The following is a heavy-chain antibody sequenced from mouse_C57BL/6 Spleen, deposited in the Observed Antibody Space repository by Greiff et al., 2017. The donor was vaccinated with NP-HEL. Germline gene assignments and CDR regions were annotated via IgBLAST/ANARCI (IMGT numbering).Heavy chain of an antibody. CDR3: ARGYDYDEGAWFAY. CDR2: INTNNGVP. Sequence: EVPLQQSGPELVKPGASVKISCKASGYTFTDYYMNWVKQSHGKSLEWIGDINTNNGVPSYKQKFKGKATLTVDNSSSTDYMELRSLTSEDSAVYYWARGYDYDEGAWFAYWGQGTLVTVSA. D-gene: IGHD2-4*01. CDR1: GYTFTDYY. V-gene: IGHV1-26*01. J-gene: IGHJ3*01.